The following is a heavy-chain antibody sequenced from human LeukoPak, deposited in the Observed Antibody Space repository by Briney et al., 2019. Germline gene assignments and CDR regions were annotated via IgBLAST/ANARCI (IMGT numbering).Heavy chain of an antibody. V-gene: IGHV1-69*13. D-gene: IGHD5-24*01. Sequence: GASVKVSCKASGGTFSSYAISRVRQAPGQGLEWMGGIIPIFGTANYAQKFQGRVTITADESTSTAYMELSSLRSEDTAVYYCARGEGDGYNDYYYYMDVWGKGTTVTVSS. J-gene: IGHJ6*03. CDR3: ARGEGDGYNDYYYYMDV. CDR2: IIPIFGTA. CDR1: GGTFSSYA.